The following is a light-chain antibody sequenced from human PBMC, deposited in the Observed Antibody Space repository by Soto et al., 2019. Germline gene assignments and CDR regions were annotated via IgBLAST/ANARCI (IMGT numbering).Light chain of an antibody. Sequence: QSALTQPASVSGSPGQSITLSCTGSGSDIGGYDFVSWYQHHPNRAPKLLIYDVRHRPSGVSSRFSGSKSDNTASLTISGLQDEDEAHYYCSSYTSSGTLVVFGGGTKLTVL. V-gene: IGLV2-14*03. CDR2: DVR. CDR1: GSDIGGYDF. CDR3: SSYTSSGTLVV. J-gene: IGLJ2*01.